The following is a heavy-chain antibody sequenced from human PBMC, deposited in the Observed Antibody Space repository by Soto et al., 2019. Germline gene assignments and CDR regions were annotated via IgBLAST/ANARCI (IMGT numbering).Heavy chain of an antibody. Sequence: ASVQVPCKASGGTFSSYVISWVRQAPGQGLERMGGIISIFGTANYAQKFQGRVTITADKSTSTAYMELSSLRSEDTAVYYCARMGGTIFGVVISYYYYYGMDVWGQGTTVTVSS. V-gene: IGHV1-69*06. J-gene: IGHJ6*02. D-gene: IGHD3-3*01. CDR2: IISIFGTA. CDR3: ARMGGTIFGVVISYYYYYGMDV. CDR1: GGTFSSYV.